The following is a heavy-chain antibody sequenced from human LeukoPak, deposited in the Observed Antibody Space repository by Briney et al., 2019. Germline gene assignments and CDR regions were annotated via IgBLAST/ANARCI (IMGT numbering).Heavy chain of an antibody. CDR2: IIPIFGTA. J-gene: IGHJ6*02. CDR1: GGTFSSYA. V-gene: IGHV1-69*13. Sequence: SVNVSCKASGGTFSSYAISWVRQAPGQGLEWMGGIIPIFGTANYAQKFQGRVTITADESTSTAYMELSSLRSEDTAVYYCASSYCGGDCSYYYYYGMDVWGQGTTVTVSS. D-gene: IGHD2-21*02. CDR3: ASSYCGGDCSYYYYYGMDV.